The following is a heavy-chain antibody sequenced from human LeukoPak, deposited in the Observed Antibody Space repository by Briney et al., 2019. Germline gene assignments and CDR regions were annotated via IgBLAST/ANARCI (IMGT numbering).Heavy chain of an antibody. CDR1: GYTFTSYA. CDR2: INAGNGNT. D-gene: IGHD6-13*01. V-gene: IGHV1-3*01. CDR3: ARDRGGSSSWPGDY. J-gene: IGHJ4*02. Sequence: ASVNVSCKASGYTFTSYAMHWVRQAPGQRLEWMGWINAGNGNTKYSQKFQGRVTITRDTSASTAYMELSSLRSEDTAVYYCARDRGGSSSWPGDYWGQGTLVTVSS.